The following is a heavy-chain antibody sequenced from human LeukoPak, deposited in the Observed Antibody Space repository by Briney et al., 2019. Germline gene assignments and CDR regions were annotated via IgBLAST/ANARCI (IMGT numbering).Heavy chain of an antibody. V-gene: IGHV3-48*03. CDR3: ARADIAVAGIGGY. Sequence: PGGSLRLSCAASGFTFSSYEMNWVRQAPGKGLEWVSYISSSGSSRHYADSVKGRFTISRDNAKNSLYLQMNSLRAEDTALYYCARADIAVAGIGGYWGQGTLVTVS. D-gene: IGHD6-19*01. J-gene: IGHJ4*02. CDR2: ISSSGSSR. CDR1: GFTFSSYE.